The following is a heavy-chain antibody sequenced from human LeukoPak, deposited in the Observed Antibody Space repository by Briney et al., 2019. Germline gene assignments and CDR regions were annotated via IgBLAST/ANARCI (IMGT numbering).Heavy chain of an antibody. CDR2: INRDGRST. V-gene: IGHV3-74*01. CDR1: GFTFSNYW. J-gene: IGHJ4*02. CDR3: ARDRGVAGTDF. Sequence: PGGSLRLSCAVSGFTFSNYWTHWVRLAPGKGLVWVSRINRDGRSTTYADSVKGRFTISRDNAKNTLYLQMDSLRDEDTAVYYCARDRGVAGTDFWGQGTLVTVSS. D-gene: IGHD6-19*01.